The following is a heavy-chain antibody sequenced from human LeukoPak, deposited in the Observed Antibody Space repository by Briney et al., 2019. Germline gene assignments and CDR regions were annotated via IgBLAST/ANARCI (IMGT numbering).Heavy chain of an antibody. V-gene: IGHV3-15*01. Sequence: PGGSLRLSCAASGFTFSNAWMSWVRQAPGKGLEWVGRIKSKTDGGTTDYAAPVKGRFTISRDDSKNTLYLQMNSLKTEDTAVYYCTTATLKVGATGIQHWGQGTLVTVSS. J-gene: IGHJ1*01. CDR3: TTATLKVGATGIQH. D-gene: IGHD1-26*01. CDR2: IKSKTDGGTT. CDR1: GFTFSNAW.